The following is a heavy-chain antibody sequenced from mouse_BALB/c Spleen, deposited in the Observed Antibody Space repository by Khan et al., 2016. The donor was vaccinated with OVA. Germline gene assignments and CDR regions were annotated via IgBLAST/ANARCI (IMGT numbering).Heavy chain of an antibody. J-gene: IGHJ4*01. Sequence: QVQLKESGPGLVAPSQSLSLTCTVSGFSLSRYNIHWVRQPPGKGLAWLGMIWGGGSTDYNSDLQSRLSISKANSKGQAFFKNHSLQTDDTAMYYCARAYYGYDGYYASDDGGQGTSVTVSS. CDR1: GFSLSRYN. V-gene: IGHV2-6-4*01. D-gene: IGHD2-14*01. CDR3: ARAYYGYDGYYASDD. CDR2: IWGGGST.